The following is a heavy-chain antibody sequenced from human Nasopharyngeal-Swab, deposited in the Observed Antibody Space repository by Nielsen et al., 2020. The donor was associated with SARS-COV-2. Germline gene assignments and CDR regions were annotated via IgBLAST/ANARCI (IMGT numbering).Heavy chain of an antibody. CDR3: ASLRGGRVDY. J-gene: IGHJ4*02. CDR1: GRSISSYY. Sequence: SETLSLTCTLSGRSISSYYGSWIRQPPGKGLEWIGYINYSGSTNYNPSLKSRVTISVDTSQNQFSLKMSSVTAADTAVFYCASLRGGRVDYWGQGTLVTVSS. D-gene: IGHD1-26*01. V-gene: IGHV4-59*01. CDR2: INYSGST.